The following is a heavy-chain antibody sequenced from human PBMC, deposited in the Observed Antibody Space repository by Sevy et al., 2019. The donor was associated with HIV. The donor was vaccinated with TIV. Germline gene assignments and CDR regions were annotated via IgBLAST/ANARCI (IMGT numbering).Heavy chain of an antibody. CDR1: GFTFSDHY. D-gene: IGHD3-22*01. V-gene: IGHV3-72*01. J-gene: IGHJ4*02. Sequence: GGSLRLSCAASGFTFSDHYMDWVRQAPGKGLEWVGRTRNKANSYTTEYAASVKGRFTISRDDSKNPLYLQMNSLKTEDTAVYYCARVSYYYDSSPDGYFDYWGQGTLVTVSS. CDR3: ARVSYYYDSSPDGYFDY. CDR2: TRNKANSYTT.